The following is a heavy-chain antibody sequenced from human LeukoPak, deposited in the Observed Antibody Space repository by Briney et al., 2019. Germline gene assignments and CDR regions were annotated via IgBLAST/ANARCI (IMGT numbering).Heavy chain of an antibody. D-gene: IGHD3-3*01. Sequence: QPGGSLRLSCAASGFTFSSYWMHWVRQAPGKGLVWVSRINSDGSSTTYADSVKGRFTISRDNAKNTLYLQMNSLRAEDTAVYYCARVEPIRLLVDYWGQGPLVTVSS. J-gene: IGHJ4*02. CDR2: INSDGSST. V-gene: IGHV3-74*01. CDR1: GFTFSSYW. CDR3: ARVEPIRLLVDY.